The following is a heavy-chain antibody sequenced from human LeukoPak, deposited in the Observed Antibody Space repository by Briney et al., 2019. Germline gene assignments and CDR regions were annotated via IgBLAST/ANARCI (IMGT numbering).Heavy chain of an antibody. J-gene: IGHJ4*02. CDR1: GFTFSSYW. Sequence: GGSLRLSCSVSGFTFSSYWMSWVRQAPGKGLEWVAIIKQDGSENYYVDSVKGRFAISRDNAQNSLYLQMNNLRAEDTAVYYCARAPMVRGLIPSFDYWGQGTLVTVSS. D-gene: IGHD3-10*01. CDR2: IKQDGSEN. CDR3: ARAPMVRGLIPSFDY. V-gene: IGHV3-7*01.